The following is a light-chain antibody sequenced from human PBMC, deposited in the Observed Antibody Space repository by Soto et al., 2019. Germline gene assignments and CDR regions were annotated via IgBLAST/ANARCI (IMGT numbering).Light chain of an antibody. CDR3: MQALQSLN. J-gene: IGKJ5*01. CDR2: FGS. CDR1: QILLYNNTYNY. Sequence: EIARTHSPLTLPITPVDPTHISFLSSQILLYNNTYNYLDWYVQKPGQSPKLLIYFGSNRAPGVPDRFSGSGSGTDFTLKINRVGAEDVGTYYCMQALQSLNVGKGKRLEIK. V-gene: IGKV2-28*01.